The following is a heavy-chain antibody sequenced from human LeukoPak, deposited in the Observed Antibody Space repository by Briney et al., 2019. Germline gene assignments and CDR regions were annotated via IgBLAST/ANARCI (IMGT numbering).Heavy chain of an antibody. V-gene: IGHV3-30*18. CDR3: AKSGIYGSEGMDV. D-gene: IGHD3-10*01. CDR2: ISYDGSNK. CDR1: GFIFNNYG. J-gene: IGHJ6*02. Sequence: PGGSLRLSCAAAGFIFNNYGMHWVRQAPGKGLGWVAVISYDGSNKYYGDSVKGRFTVSRDNSKNTLYLQMNSLRAEDTAVYYCAKSGIYGSEGMDVWGQGTTVTVSS.